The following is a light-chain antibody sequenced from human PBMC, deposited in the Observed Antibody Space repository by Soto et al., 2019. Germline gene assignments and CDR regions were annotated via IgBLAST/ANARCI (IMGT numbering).Light chain of an antibody. CDR2: GNS. V-gene: IGLV1-40*01. CDR3: QSYDSSLSGSYV. Sequence: QSVLTQPPSVSGAPGQRVTISCTGGSSNIGAGYDVHWYQQLPGTAPKLLIYGNSNRPSGVPDRSSGSKSGTSASLAITGLQAEDEADYYCQSYDSSLSGSYVFGTGTKVTVL. CDR1: SSNIGAGYD. J-gene: IGLJ1*01.